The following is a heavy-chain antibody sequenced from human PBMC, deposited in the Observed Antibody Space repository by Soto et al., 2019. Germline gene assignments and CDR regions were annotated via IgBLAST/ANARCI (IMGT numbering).Heavy chain of an antibody. J-gene: IGHJ3*01. Sequence: GSLRLSCAASGFTFSTYPMAWVRQAPGKGLEWVSSIHGSGETTYYADSVKGRFTISRDNSKNTLYLQMDNLRADDTAVYFCAKRYSGSYYAAFDVWGQGTMVTVSS. CDR1: GFTFSTYP. D-gene: IGHD1-26*01. CDR3: AKRYSGSYYAAFDV. V-gene: IGHV3-23*01. CDR2: IHGSGETT.